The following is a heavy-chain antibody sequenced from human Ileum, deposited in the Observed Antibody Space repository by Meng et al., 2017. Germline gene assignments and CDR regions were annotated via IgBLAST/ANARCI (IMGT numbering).Heavy chain of an antibody. CDR2: IYQVGST. Sequence: HLQLQESGSGLVTSSQTLALTCTVSGGSISSSAYSWTWIRQPPGKGLEWIGYIYQVGSTNYNPSLKSRVTIFVDTSKNQFSLKLTSVIAADTAVYYCASSTSGPELNYWGQGTLVTVSS. CDR3: ASSTSGPELNY. D-gene: IGHD2/OR15-2a*01. CDR1: GGSISSSAYS. J-gene: IGHJ4*02. V-gene: IGHV4-30-2*01.